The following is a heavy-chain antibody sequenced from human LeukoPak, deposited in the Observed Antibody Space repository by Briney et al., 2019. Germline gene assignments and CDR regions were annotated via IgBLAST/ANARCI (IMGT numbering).Heavy chain of an antibody. CDR2: ISGSGGST. CDR1: GFTFSSYA. D-gene: IGHD3-9*01. V-gene: IGHV3-23*01. CDR3: AKHRKGSSYYDILTAQYYYYGMDV. Sequence: GGSLRLSCAASGFTFSSYAMSWVRQAPGKGLEGVSAISGSGGSTYYADSVKGRFTISRDNSKNTLYLQMNSLRAEDTAVYYCAKHRKGSSYYDILTAQYYYYGMDVWGQGTTVTVSS. J-gene: IGHJ6*02.